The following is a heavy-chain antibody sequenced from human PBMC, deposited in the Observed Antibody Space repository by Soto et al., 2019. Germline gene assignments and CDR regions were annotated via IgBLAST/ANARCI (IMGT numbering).Heavy chain of an antibody. V-gene: IGHV1-69*01. Sequence: QVQLVQSGAEVKEPGSSVKVSCKATGDLFNNYAFNWVRQAPGQGLEWMGRISPLFSTTNYAQKFQGRVTIGADDLTTIVYLEVSNFESEDTAMYYCAAACSVAAAGHFNFWGQGTLVTVSP. J-gene: IGHJ4*02. D-gene: IGHD6-13*01. CDR1: GDLFNNYA. CDR3: AAACSVAAAGHFNF. CDR2: ISPLFSTT.